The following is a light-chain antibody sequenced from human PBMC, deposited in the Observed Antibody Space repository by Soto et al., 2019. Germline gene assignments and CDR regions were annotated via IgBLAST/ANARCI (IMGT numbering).Light chain of an antibody. V-gene: IGKV3-20*01. CDR2: GAS. Sequence: EIVMTQSPASLSVPPGERATLSCRASQSVSSNLAWYQQKPGQAPRLLIYGASSRATGIPDRFSGGGSGTDFTLTISSLEPEDVAVYYCQHYRSSPLTFGGGTKVDIK. J-gene: IGKJ4*01. CDR1: QSVSSN. CDR3: QHYRSSPLT.